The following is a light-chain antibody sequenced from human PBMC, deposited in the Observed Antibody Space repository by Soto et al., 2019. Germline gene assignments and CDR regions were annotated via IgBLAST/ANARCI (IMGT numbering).Light chain of an antibody. CDR3: LQYGTPPYT. CDR2: AAS. V-gene: IGKV3-20*01. J-gene: IGKJ2*01. CDR1: QSVRSSY. Sequence: EIVLTQSPCTLSLSPGEGATLSCRASQSVRSSYLAWYQQKPGQAPRLLIYAASSRATGIPDRFSGSGSGTDFTLTISRLEPEDFAVYYCLQYGTPPYTFGQGTKLEIK.